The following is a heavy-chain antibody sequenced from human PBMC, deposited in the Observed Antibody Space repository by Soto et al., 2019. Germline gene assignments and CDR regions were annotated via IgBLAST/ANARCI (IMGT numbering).Heavy chain of an antibody. CDR1: GYTFTSYY. J-gene: IGHJ6*02. CDR3: ARDIVERFLEWLSPIYYYYYGRDV. V-gene: IGHV1-46*01. Sequence: GASVKVSCKASGYTFTSYYMHWVRQAPGQGLEWMGIINPSGGSTSYAQKFQGRVTMTRDTSTSTVYMELSSLRSEDTAVYYCARDIVERFLEWLSPIYYYYYGRDVWGQGTTVTVSS. D-gene: IGHD3-3*01. CDR2: INPSGGST.